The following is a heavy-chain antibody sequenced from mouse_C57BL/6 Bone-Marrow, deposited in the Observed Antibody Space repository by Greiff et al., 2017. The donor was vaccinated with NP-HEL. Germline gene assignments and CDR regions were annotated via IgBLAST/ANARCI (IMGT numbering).Heavy chain of an antibody. Sequence: VQRVESGAELARPGASVKLSCKASGYTFTSYGISWVKQRTGQGLEWIGEIYPRSGNTYYNEKFKGKATLTADKSSSTAYMELRSLTSEDSAVYFCAREDSSGSWFAYWGQGTLVTVSA. J-gene: IGHJ3*01. CDR3: AREDSSGSWFAY. CDR1: GYTFTSYG. CDR2: IYPRSGNT. D-gene: IGHD3-2*02. V-gene: IGHV1-81*01.